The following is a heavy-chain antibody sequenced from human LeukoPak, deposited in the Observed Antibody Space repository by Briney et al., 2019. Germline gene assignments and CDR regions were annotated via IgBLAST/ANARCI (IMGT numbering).Heavy chain of an antibody. Sequence: GGSLRLSCAASGFTFSSYAMSWVRQAPGKGPEWVSAISGSGGSTYYADSVKGRFTISRDNSKNTLYLQMNSLRAEDTAVYYCAKGPRAKYYYDSSGYNYPDYWGQGTLVTVSS. J-gene: IGHJ4*02. CDR1: GFTFSSYA. CDR2: ISGSGGST. V-gene: IGHV3-23*01. CDR3: AKGPRAKYYYDSSGYNYPDY. D-gene: IGHD3-22*01.